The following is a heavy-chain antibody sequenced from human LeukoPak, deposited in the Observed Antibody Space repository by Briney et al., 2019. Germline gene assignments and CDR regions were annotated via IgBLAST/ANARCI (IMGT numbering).Heavy chain of an antibody. D-gene: IGHD5-18*01. J-gene: IGHJ4*02. CDR3: ARESRYSYGESFFDY. V-gene: IGHV1-69*06. CDR1: GGTFSSYA. Sequence: ASVKVSCKASGGTFSSYAISWVRQAPGQGLEWMGGIIPISGTANYAQKFQGRVTITADKSTSTAYMELSSLRSEDTAVYYCARESRYSYGESFFDYWGQGTLVTVSS. CDR2: IIPISGTA.